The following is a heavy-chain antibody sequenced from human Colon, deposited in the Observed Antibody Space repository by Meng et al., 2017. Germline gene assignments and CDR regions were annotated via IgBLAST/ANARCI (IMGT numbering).Heavy chain of an antibody. J-gene: IGHJ4*02. CDR3: AREDSSGWYDY. CDR1: GFTFSSYW. CDR2: IKQDGSEK. Sequence: GGSLRLSCAASGFTFSSYWMSWVRQAPGKGLEWVANIKQDGSEKYYVDSVKGRFTISRDNAKNSLYLQMDSLRAEDTAVYYCAREDSSGWYDYWGQGTLVTVSS. V-gene: IGHV3-7*01. D-gene: IGHD6-19*01.